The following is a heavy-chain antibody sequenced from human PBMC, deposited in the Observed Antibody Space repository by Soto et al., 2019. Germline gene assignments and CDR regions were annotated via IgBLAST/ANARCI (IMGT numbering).Heavy chain of an antibody. CDR3: AKSTVFSYYYGMDV. J-gene: IGHJ6*02. Sequence: GGSLRLSCAASGFTFSSYAMSWVRQAPGKGLEWVSAISGSGGSTYYVDSVKGRFTISRENSKNTLYLQMNSLRAEDTAVYYCAKSTVFSYYYGMDVWGQGTTVTVSS. V-gene: IGHV3-23*01. D-gene: IGHD4-4*01. CDR1: GFTFSSYA. CDR2: ISGSGGST.